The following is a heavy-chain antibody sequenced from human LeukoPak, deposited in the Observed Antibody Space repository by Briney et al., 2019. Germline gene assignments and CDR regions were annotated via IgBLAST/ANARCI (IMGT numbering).Heavy chain of an antibody. CDR3: ARATNDYGDYWDAFDI. Sequence: KASETLSLTCTVSGGSISSGDYYWSWIRQPPGKGLEWIGYIYYSGSTYYNPSLKSRVTISVDTSKNQFSLKLSSVTAADTAVYYCARATNDYGDYWDAFDIWGQGTMVTVSS. J-gene: IGHJ3*02. V-gene: IGHV4-30-4*01. D-gene: IGHD4-17*01. CDR2: IYYSGST. CDR1: GGSISSGDYY.